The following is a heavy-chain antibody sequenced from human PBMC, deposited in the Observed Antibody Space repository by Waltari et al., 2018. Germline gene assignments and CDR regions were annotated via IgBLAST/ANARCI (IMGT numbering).Heavy chain of an antibody. V-gene: IGHV3-21*02. Sequence: QLVESGGGLVKPGGSLRLSCAASGFAFGRYHVNWVRQAPGKGLEWVSSISSSSTYIYYADSVKGRFTVSRDNAKNALFLQMSSLRVEDTAVYYCASVDSSAFSRSFDYWGLGTLVTVSS. CDR2: ISSSSTYI. D-gene: IGHD3-22*01. CDR1: GFAFGRYH. CDR3: ASVDSSAFSRSFDY. J-gene: IGHJ4*02.